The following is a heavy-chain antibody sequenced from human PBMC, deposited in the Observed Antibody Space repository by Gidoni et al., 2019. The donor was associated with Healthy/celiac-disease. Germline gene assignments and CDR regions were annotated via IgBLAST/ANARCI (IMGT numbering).Heavy chain of an antibody. CDR2: ISYDGSNK. J-gene: IGHJ6*02. CDR3: AKALIVEKYYYYYYGMDV. Sequence: QVQLVESGGGVVQPGRSLRLSCAASGFTFSSYGMHWVRQAPGKGLEWVAVISYDGSNKYYADSVKGRFTISRDNSKNTLYLQMNSLRAEDTAVYYCAKALIVEKYYYYYYGMDVWGQGTTVTVSS. V-gene: IGHV3-30*18. D-gene: IGHD3-22*01. CDR1: GFTFSSYG.